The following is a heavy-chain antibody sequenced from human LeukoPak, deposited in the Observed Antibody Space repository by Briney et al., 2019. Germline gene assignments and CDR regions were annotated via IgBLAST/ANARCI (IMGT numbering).Heavy chain of an antibody. Sequence: VASVKVSCKASGYTFTSYVINWVRQATGQGLEWMGWMNPNSGNRGYAQKFQGRVTMTRNTSISTAYMELSSLRSEDTAVYYCARGYSSGPDYFDYWGQGTLVTVSS. CDR3: ARGYSSGPDYFDY. CDR1: GYTFTSYV. J-gene: IGHJ4*02. D-gene: IGHD6-19*01. CDR2: MNPNSGNR. V-gene: IGHV1-8*01.